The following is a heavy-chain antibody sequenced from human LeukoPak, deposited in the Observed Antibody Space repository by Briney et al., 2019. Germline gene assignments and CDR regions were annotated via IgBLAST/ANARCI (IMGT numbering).Heavy chain of an antibody. D-gene: IGHD6-19*01. Sequence: GGSLRLSCAASGFTFSSYSMHWVRQAPGKGLEWVAVIWHDGSAKFYVDSVRGRFSISRDDSKNTLYLQMNSLRAEDTALYYCAKDNRGGWSGYFDYWGRGTLVTVSS. CDR1: GFTFSSYS. CDR3: AKDNRGGWSGYFDY. CDR2: IWHDGSAK. V-gene: IGHV3-33*06. J-gene: IGHJ4*02.